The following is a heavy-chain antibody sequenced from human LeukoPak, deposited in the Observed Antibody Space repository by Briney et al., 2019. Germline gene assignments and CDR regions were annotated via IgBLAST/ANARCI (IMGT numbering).Heavy chain of an antibody. Sequence: GGSLRLSCAASGFTFSSYWMHWVRQAPGKGLVWVSRIKSDGSNTNYADSVKGRFTISRDNAKNTLYLQMNSLRAEDTAVYYCARDYYDSSGYSHYDYWGQGTLVTVSS. CDR2: IKSDGSNT. V-gene: IGHV3-74*01. J-gene: IGHJ4*02. D-gene: IGHD3-22*01. CDR1: GFTFSSYW. CDR3: ARDYYDSSGYSHYDY.